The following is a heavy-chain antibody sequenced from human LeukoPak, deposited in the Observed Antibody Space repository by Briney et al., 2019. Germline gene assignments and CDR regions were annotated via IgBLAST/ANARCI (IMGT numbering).Heavy chain of an antibody. J-gene: IGHJ5*02. CDR3: ARGRIAAAEPYNWFDP. Sequence: PGGSLRLSCAASGFTFSSYGMNWVRQPPGKGLEWIGEINHSGSTNYNPSLKSRVTISVDTSKNQFSLKLSSVTAADTAVYYCARGRIAAAEPYNWFDPWGQGTLVTVSS. CDR1: GFTFSSYG. D-gene: IGHD6-13*01. CDR2: INHSGST. V-gene: IGHV4-34*01.